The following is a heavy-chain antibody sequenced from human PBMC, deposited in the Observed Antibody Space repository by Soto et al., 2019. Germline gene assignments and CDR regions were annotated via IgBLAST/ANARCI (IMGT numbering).Heavy chain of an antibody. J-gene: IGHJ4*02. V-gene: IGHV6-1*01. D-gene: IGHD5-18*01. CDR2: TYYRSKWYN. CDR3: ARVHTAMAMYYFDY. Sequence: QTLSLTCVISGDNVSSNSAAWNWIRQSPSRGLEWLGRTYYRSKWYNDYAVSVKSRITINPDTSKNQFSLQLNSVTPEDTAVYYCARVHTAMAMYYFDYWGQGTLVTVSS. CDR1: GDNVSSNSAA.